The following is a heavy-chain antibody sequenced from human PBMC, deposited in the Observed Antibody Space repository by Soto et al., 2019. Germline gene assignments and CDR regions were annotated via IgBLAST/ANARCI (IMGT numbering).Heavy chain of an antibody. CDR1: GGSVSSGSYY. Sequence: SETLSLTCTVSGGSVSSGSYYWSWIRQPPGKGLEWIGYIYYSGSTNYNPSLKSRVTISVDTSKNQFSLKLSSVTAADTAVYYCARVAYYYDSSGYSDVVSWFDPWGQGTLVTVSS. J-gene: IGHJ5*02. CDR2: IYYSGST. V-gene: IGHV4-61*01. D-gene: IGHD3-22*01. CDR3: ARVAYYYDSSGYSDVVSWFDP.